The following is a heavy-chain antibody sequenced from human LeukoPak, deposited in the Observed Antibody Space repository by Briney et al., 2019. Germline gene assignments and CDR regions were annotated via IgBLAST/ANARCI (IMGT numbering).Heavy chain of an antibody. D-gene: IGHD3-10*01. CDR2: IKEDGSEK. V-gene: IGHV3-7*03. J-gene: IGHJ3*02. CDR1: GFTLSSYW. CDR3: ARDWVAGVPFDAFDI. Sequence: GGSLRLSCAASGFTLSSYWMSWVRQAPGKGLEWVANIKEDGSEKYYVDSVKGRFTISRDNAQNSVYPHMNSLTAEDTALYYCARDWVAGVPFDAFDIWGQGTMVSVSS.